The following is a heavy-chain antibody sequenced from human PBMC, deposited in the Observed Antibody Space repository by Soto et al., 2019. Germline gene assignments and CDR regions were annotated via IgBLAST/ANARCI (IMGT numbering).Heavy chain of an antibody. V-gene: IGHV1-69*13. CDR1: GGTFSSCA. D-gene: IGHD6-13*01. J-gene: IGHJ6*02. CDR2: IIPIFGTA. Sequence: SVKVSCKASGGTFSSCAISWVRQAPGQGLEWMGGIIPIFGTANYAQKFQGRVTITADESTSTAYMELSSLRSEDTAVYYCARDRIAAAGTGGYYYYGMDVWGQGTTVTVSS. CDR3: ARDRIAAAGTGGYYYYGMDV.